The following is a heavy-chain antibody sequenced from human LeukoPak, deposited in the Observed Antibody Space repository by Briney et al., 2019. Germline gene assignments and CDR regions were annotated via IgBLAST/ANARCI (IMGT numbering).Heavy chain of an antibody. Sequence: GGSLRLSGAASGFTFSSYAMSWVRQAPGKGREWVSAISGSGGSTYYADSVRGRFTISRDNSKNTLYLQMNSLRVEDTAVYYCAKDRGIISDYWGQGTLVTVSS. CDR3: AKDRGIISDY. CDR1: GFTFSSYA. J-gene: IGHJ4*02. D-gene: IGHD3-10*01. V-gene: IGHV3-23*01. CDR2: ISGSGGST.